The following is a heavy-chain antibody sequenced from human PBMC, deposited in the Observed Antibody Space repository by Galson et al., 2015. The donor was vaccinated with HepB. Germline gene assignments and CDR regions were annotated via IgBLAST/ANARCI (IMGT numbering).Heavy chain of an antibody. Sequence: SLRLSCADSGFTFSDYYMSWIRQAPGKGLEWVSYISSSSSYTNYADSVKGRFTISRDNAKNSLYLQMNSLRAEDTAVYYCARLGLSTSLALYGMDVWGQGTTVTVSS. J-gene: IGHJ6*02. CDR3: ARLGLSTSLALYGMDV. CDR1: GFTFSDYY. CDR2: ISSSSSYT. V-gene: IGHV3-11*06. D-gene: IGHD2-2*01.